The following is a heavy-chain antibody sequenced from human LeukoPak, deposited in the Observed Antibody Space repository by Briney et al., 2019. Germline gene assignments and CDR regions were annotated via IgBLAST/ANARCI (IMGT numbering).Heavy chain of an antibody. Sequence: VASVKVSCKASGGTFSSYAISWVRQAPGQGLEWMGRIIPILGIANYAQKFQGRVTITADKSTSTAYMELSSLRSEDTAVYYCARAGRGYCSGGSCPSPEYFQHWGQGTLVTVSS. CDR1: GGTFSSYA. D-gene: IGHD2-15*01. CDR3: ARAGRGYCSGGSCPSPEYFQH. J-gene: IGHJ1*01. V-gene: IGHV1-69*04. CDR2: IIPILGIA.